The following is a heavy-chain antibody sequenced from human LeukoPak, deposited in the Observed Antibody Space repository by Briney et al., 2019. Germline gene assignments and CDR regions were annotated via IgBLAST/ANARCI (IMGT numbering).Heavy chain of an antibody. CDR1: GFTFSSYE. D-gene: IGHD1-7*01. J-gene: IGHJ4*02. CDR2: ISSSGSTI. V-gene: IGHV3-48*03. CDR3: ASGLELLNVVDY. Sequence: GGSLRLSCAASGFTFSSYEMNWVRQAPGKGLEWVSYISSSGSTIYYADSVKGRFTISRDNAKNSLYLQMNSLRAEDTAVYYCASGLELLNVVDYWGQGTLVTVSS.